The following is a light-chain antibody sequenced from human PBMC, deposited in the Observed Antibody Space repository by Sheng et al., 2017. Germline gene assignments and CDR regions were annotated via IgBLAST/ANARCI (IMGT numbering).Light chain of an antibody. J-gene: IGKJ1*01. CDR2: AAA. V-gene: IGKV1-39*01. CDR1: QSISNY. CDR3: QQTFSTRWT. Sequence: DIQMTQSPSSLSAAVGDRVTITCRASQSISNYLNWYQHKPGKAPQLLIYAAANLQRGVPSRFSGSGSGTDFTLTINSLQPEDSAIYYCQQTFSTRWTFGQGTKVAI.